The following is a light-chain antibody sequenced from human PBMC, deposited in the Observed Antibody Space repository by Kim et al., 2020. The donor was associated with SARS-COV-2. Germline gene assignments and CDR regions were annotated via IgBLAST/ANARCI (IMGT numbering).Light chain of an antibody. J-gene: IGLJ3*02. CDR3: QTWGTGIGV. Sequence: QLVLTQSPSASASLGASVKLTCTLSSGHSNYAIAWHQQQPEKGPRHLMKINSDGSHNKGDGIPDRFSGSSSGAERYLTISSLQSEDEADYYCQTWGTGIGVFGGGTKLTVL. CDR1: SGHSNYA. V-gene: IGLV4-69*02. CDR2: INSDGSH.